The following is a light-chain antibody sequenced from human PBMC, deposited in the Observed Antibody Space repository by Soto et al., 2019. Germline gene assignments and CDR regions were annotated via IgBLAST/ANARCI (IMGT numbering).Light chain of an antibody. V-gene: IGLV2-14*02. CDR2: EVS. CDR1: SSDVGSQNL. CDR3: SSYTTSTTYV. J-gene: IGLJ1*01. Sequence: QSALTQPASVSGSPGQSITISCSGTSSDVGSQNLVSWYQQHPGKAPKLILYEVSERPSGISDRFSGPKSGNTASLTISGLQAEDEADYYCSSYTTSTTYVFGSGTKLTVL.